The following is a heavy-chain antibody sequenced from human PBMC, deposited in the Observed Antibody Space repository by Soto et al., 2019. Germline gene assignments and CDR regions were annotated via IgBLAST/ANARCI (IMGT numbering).Heavy chain of an antibody. J-gene: IGHJ4*02. Sequence: QVQLVQSGAAVKKPGSSVKVSCKASGGTFSTYTISWVRQAPGQGLEWMGRIIPILGIANYAQKFQGRVTITADKSTSTAYMELSSLRSEDTAVYYCASRSTVVVAATEAFDYWGQGTLVTVSS. CDR3: ASRSTVVVAATEAFDY. CDR1: GGTFSTYT. CDR2: IIPILGIA. V-gene: IGHV1-69*02. D-gene: IGHD2-15*01.